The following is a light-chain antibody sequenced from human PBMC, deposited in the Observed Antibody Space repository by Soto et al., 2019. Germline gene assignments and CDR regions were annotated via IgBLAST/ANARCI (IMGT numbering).Light chain of an antibody. J-gene: IGLJ1*01. Sequence: QSVLTQPASVSGSPGQSITISCTGTSSDVGGYNHVSWYQQHPGKAPKLMIYEVSNRPSGVSNRFSGSKSGNAASLTISGLQAEDKADYYCSSYTSSSTSVFGTGTKVTVL. CDR3: SSYTSSSTSV. CDR2: EVS. CDR1: SSDVGGYNH. V-gene: IGLV2-14*01.